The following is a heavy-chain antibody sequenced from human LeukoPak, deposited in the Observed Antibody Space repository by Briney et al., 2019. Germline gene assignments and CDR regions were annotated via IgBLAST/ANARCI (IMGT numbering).Heavy chain of an antibody. V-gene: IGHV7-4-1*02. CDR3: ARGSRVNYYYMDV. D-gene: IGHD4-23*01. Sequence: ASVKVSCKASGGTFSSYAISWVRQAPGQGLEWMGWINTNTGNPTYAQGFTGRFVFSLDTSVSTAYLQISSLKAEDTAVYYCARGSRVNYYYMDVWGKGTTVTVSS. CDR1: GGTFSSYA. J-gene: IGHJ6*03. CDR2: INTNTGNP.